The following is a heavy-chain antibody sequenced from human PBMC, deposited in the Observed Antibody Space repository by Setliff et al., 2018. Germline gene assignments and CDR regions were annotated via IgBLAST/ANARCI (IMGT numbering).Heavy chain of an antibody. CDR1: GYNFASYY. CDR2: INSSGTST. J-gene: IGHJ4*02. CDR3: ARFSGHNYGSFDS. Sequence: GASVKVSCKASGYNFASYYVHWVRQAPGQRLEWMGIINSSGTSTTYAQRFQGRVTMTRDTSISTAYMELSSLRSDDTAVYYCARFSGHNYGSFDSWGQGTLVTVSS. V-gene: IGHV1-46*01. D-gene: IGHD5-18*01.